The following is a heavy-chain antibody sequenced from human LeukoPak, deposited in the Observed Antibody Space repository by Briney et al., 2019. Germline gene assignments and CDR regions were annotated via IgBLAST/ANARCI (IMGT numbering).Heavy chain of an antibody. CDR1: GYTFTGYY. D-gene: IGHD3-10*01. V-gene: IGHV1-2*02. CDR2: INPNSGDT. Sequence: ASVKVSCKASGYTFTGYYMHWVRQAPGQGLEWMGWINPNSGDTNYAQKFQGRVTMTRDTSISTAYMELSRLRSDDAAVYYCARDRVGVYGSGSYFHDYWGQGTLVTVSS. J-gene: IGHJ4*02. CDR3: ARDRVGVYGSGSYFHDY.